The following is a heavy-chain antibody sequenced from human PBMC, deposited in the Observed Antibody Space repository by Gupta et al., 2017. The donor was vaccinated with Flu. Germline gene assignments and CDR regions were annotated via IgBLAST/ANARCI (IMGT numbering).Heavy chain of an antibody. CDR1: GYPFTSYA. CDR2: MNPNSGNT. Sequence: QVQLVQSGAEVKKPGASVKVSCKASGYPFTSYAINWVRQATGQGLEWMGWMNPNSGNTGYPQKFQGRVTMTRNTSISTAYMELSSLRSDDTAVYYCARRMGASGTTFGYWGQGTLVTVSS. D-gene: IGHD1-7*01. V-gene: IGHV1-8*01. J-gene: IGHJ4*02. CDR3: ARRMGASGTTFGY.